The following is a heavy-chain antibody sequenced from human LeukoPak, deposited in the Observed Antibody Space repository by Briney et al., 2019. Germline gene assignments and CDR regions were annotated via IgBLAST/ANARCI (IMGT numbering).Heavy chain of an antibody. V-gene: IGHV6-1*01. CDR3: AKGGDSSSWSEYYYYYYYMDV. CDR1: GDSVSSNSAA. CDR2: TYYRSKWYN. J-gene: IGHJ6*03. Sequence: SQTLSLTCAISGDSVSSNSAAWNWIRQSPSRGLEWLGRTYYRSKWYNDYAVSVKSRITINPDTSKNQFSLQLNSVTPEDTAVYYCAKGGDSSSWSEYYYYYYYMDVWGKGTTVTVSS. D-gene: IGHD6-13*01.